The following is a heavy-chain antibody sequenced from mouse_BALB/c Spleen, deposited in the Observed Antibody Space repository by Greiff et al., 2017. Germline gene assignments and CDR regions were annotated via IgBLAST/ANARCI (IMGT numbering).Heavy chain of an antibody. D-gene: IGHD2-10*02. CDR3: ARGGYGNYGWFAY. Sequence: EVKLMESGPGLVKPSQSLSLTCSVTGYSITSGYYWNWIRQFPGNKLEWMGYISYNGSNNYNPSLKNRISITRDTSKNQFFLKLNSVTTEDTATYYCARGGYGNYGWFAYWGQGTLVTVSA. CDR1: GYSITSGYY. V-gene: IGHV3-6*02. J-gene: IGHJ3*01. CDR2: ISYNGSN.